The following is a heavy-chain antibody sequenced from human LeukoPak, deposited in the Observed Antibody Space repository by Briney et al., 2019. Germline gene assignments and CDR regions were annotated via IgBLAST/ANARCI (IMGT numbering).Heavy chain of an antibody. J-gene: IGHJ4*02. Sequence: SETLSLTCAVYGGSLSGSYWSWISQPPGKGLEWIGEINHSGSANYNPSLKSRVTLSIDKSKNQFSLNLNSVTAADTAVYYCARARRDSGFYKVDHWGQGTLVTVSS. CDR3: ARARRDSGFYKVDH. CDR2: INHSGSA. V-gene: IGHV4-34*01. CDR1: GGSLSGSY. D-gene: IGHD3-3*01.